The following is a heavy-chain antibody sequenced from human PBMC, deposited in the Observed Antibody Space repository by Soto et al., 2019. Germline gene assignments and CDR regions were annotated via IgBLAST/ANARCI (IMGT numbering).Heavy chain of an antibody. CDR1: GLTLRRYW. V-gene: IGHV3-7*05. CDR3: ARGHYGMED. J-gene: IGHJ6*02. CDR2: INQDGSDK. Sequence: GGSLRLCCAASGLTLRRYWMSRVRQDKGKGLEWVANINQDGSDKNYLDSVKGRFTVSRDNAKNSLYLQMNGLRVEDTAVYFCARGHYGMEDWGQGTTVTGSS.